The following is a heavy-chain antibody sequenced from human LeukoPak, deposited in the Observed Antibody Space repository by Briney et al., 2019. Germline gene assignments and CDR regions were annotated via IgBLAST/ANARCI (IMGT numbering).Heavy chain of an antibody. CDR2: ISAYNVNT. CDR3: ARDTRYSYGYGIDY. V-gene: IGHV1-18*01. J-gene: IGHJ4*02. Sequence: ASVKVSCKASGYTFTSYGISWVRQAPGQGLEWMGWISAYNVNTNYAQKLQGRVTMTTDTSTSTAYMELRSLRSDDTAVYYCARDTRYSYGYGIDYWGQGTLVTVSS. D-gene: IGHD5-18*01. CDR1: GYTFTSYG.